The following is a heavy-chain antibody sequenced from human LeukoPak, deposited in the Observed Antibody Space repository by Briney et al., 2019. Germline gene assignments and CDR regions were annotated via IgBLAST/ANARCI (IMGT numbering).Heavy chain of an antibody. CDR3: VLGQCTTTTCWFDP. Sequence: GGSLRLSCAASGFTFSDYYMSWIRQAPGKGLEWVSYISSSGSTIYYADSVKGRFTISRDNAKNSLYLQMNSLRAEDTAVYYCVLGQCTTTTCWFDPWGQGTLVTVSS. D-gene: IGHD2-2*01. J-gene: IGHJ5*02. V-gene: IGHV3-11*04. CDR1: GFTFSDYY. CDR2: ISSSGSTI.